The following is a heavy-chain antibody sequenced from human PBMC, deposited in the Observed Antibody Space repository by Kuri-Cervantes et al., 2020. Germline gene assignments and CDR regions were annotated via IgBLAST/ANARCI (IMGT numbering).Heavy chain of an antibody. D-gene: IGHD3-22*01. Sequence: GESLKISCAASGFTFSSYGMHWVRQAPGKGLEWVAIIGFDGSKKYYADSVKGRFTISRDNLKNTLDLQMNSLRAEDTAVYYCARDFDGSGYFSYCDYWGQGTRVTVSS. V-gene: IGHV3-33*01. J-gene: IGHJ4*02. CDR2: IGFDGSKK. CDR3: ARDFDGSGYFSYCDY. CDR1: GFTFSSYG.